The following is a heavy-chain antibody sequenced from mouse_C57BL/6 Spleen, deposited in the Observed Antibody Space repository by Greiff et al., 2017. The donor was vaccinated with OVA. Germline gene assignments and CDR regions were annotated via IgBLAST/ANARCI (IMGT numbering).Heavy chain of an antibody. Sequence: QVQLQQSGAELARPGGSVKLSCKASGFTFTSYGISWVKQRTGQGLEWIGEIYPRSGNTYYNEKFKGKATLTADKSSSTAYMELRSLTSEDSAVYFCARRDYGSLFDYWGQGTTLTVSS. J-gene: IGHJ2*01. CDR1: GFTFTSYG. CDR2: IYPRSGNT. CDR3: ARRDYGSLFDY. V-gene: IGHV1-81*01. D-gene: IGHD1-1*01.